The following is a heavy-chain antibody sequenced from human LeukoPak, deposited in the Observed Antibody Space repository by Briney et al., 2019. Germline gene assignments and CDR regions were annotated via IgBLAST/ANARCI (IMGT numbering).Heavy chain of an antibody. D-gene: IGHD4-23*01. CDR3: ARTYGGNFGADY. CDR2: ISWNSGSI. J-gene: IGHJ4*02. V-gene: IGHV3-9*01. CDR1: GFTFDDYA. Sequence: GGSLRLSCAASGFTFDDYAMHWVRQAPGKGLEWVSGISWNSGSIGYADSVKGRFTISRDNAKNSLYLQMNSLTTEDTAVYYCARTYGGNFGADYWGQGTLVTVSS.